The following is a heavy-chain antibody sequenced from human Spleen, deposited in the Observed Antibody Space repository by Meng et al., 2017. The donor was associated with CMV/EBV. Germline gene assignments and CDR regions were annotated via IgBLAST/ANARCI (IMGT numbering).Heavy chain of an antibody. V-gene: IGHV3-66*02. CDR1: GFTVSSNY. J-gene: IGHJ4*02. Sequence: GESLKISCAASGFTVSSNYMSWVRQAPGKGLEWVSVIYSGGSTYYADSVKGRFTISRDNSKNTLYLQMNNLRAEDTAVYYCARHCYGSGTYCDYWGQGTLVTVS. D-gene: IGHD3-10*01. CDR2: IYSGGST. CDR3: ARHCYGSGTYCDY.